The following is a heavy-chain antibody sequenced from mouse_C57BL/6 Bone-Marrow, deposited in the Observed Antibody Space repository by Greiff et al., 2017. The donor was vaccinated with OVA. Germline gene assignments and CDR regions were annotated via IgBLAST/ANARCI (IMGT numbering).Heavy chain of an antibody. J-gene: IGHJ3*01. Sequence: EVQRVESGPGMVKPSQSLSLTCTVTGYSITSGYDWHWIRHFPGNKLEWMGYISYSGSTNYNPSLKSRISITHDTSKNHFFLKLNAVTTEDTATYYCARTEDYYGFWFAYWGQGTLVTVSA. D-gene: IGHD1-1*01. CDR2: ISYSGST. CDR1: GYSITSGYD. V-gene: IGHV3-1*01. CDR3: ARTEDYYGFWFAY.